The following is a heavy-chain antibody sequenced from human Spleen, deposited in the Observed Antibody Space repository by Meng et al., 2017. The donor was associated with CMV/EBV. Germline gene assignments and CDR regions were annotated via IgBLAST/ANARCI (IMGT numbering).Heavy chain of an antibody. CDR3: AREAIVVVVAATGWFDP. V-gene: IGHV1-2*02. D-gene: IGHD2-15*01. Sequence: QGQLVQSGAEVKKPGASVKVSCKASGYTFTGYYMHWVRQAPGQGLEWMGWINPNSGGTNYAQKFQGRVTMTRDTSISTAYMELSRLRSDDTAVYYCAREAIVVVVAATGWFDPWGQGTLVTVSS. CDR2: INPNSGGT. CDR1: GYTFTGYY. J-gene: IGHJ5*02.